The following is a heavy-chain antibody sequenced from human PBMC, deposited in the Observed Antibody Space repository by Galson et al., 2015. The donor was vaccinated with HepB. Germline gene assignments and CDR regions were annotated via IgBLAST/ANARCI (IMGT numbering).Heavy chain of an antibody. CDR3: AKDRSNWNYDPPDY. D-gene: IGHD1-7*01. V-gene: IGHV3-30*18. Sequence: SLRLSCAASGFTFSSYGMHWVRQAPGKGLEWVAVISYDGSNKYYADSVKGRFTISRDNSKNTLYLQMNSLRAEDTAVYYCAKDRSNWNYDPPDYWGQGTLVTVSS. CDR2: ISYDGSNK. J-gene: IGHJ4*02. CDR1: GFTFSSYG.